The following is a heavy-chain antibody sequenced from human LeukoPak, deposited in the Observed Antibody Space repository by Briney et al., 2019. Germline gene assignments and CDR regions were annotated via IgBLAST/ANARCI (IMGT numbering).Heavy chain of an antibody. CDR1: GFTFSSYG. CDR3: AKARNHYYDSSGYPNDAFDI. V-gene: IGHV3-33*06. J-gene: IGHJ3*02. CDR2: IWYEGSNK. Sequence: GGSLRLSCAAAGFTFSSYGMHWGRQAAGKGGEWVAVIWYEGSNKYYAECVKGRFTISRDNSKNTLYLQMHSLRAEDTAVYYCAKARNHYYDSSGYPNDAFDIWGQGTMVTVSS. D-gene: IGHD3-22*01.